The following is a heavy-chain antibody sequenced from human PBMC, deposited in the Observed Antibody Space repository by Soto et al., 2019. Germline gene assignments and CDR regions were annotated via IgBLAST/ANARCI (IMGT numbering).Heavy chain of an antibody. Sequence: LSLTCAVYGGSFSGYYWSWIRQPPGKGLEWIGEINHSGSTNYNPSLKGRVTISVDTSKNQFSLKLSSVTAADTAVYYCARAPAGYNWFDPWGQGTLVTVSS. CDR1: GGSFSGYY. CDR3: ARAPAGYNWFDP. CDR2: INHSGST. V-gene: IGHV4-34*01. J-gene: IGHJ5*02. D-gene: IGHD3-10*01.